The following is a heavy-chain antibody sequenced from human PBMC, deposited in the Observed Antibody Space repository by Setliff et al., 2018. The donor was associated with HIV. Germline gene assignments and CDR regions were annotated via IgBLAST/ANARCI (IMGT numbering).Heavy chain of an antibody. CDR2: INHRGST. CDR3: GRAQIAARRPFDY. V-gene: IGHV4-34*08. Sequence: SETLSLTCTVSGATISSDSWSWIRQSPGKGLEWIGEINHRGSTNYSPSLKIRALISADTSKNQFSLRLTSVTAADTAIYYCGRAQIAARRPFDYWGQGTLVTVSS. D-gene: IGHD6-6*01. CDR1: GATISSDS. J-gene: IGHJ4*02.